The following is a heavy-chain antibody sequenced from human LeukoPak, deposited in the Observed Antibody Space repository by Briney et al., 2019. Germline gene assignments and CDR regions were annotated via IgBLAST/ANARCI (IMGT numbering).Heavy chain of an antibody. Sequence: ASVKVSCKASGYTFTSYGTSWVRQAPGQGLEWMGWISAYNGNTNYAQKLQGRVTMTTDTSTSTAYMELRSLRSDDTAVYYCARDRDYYGSGSYHDYWGQGTLVTVSS. D-gene: IGHD3-10*01. CDR2: ISAYNGNT. V-gene: IGHV1-18*01. J-gene: IGHJ4*02. CDR3: ARDRDYYGSGSYHDY. CDR1: GYTFTSYG.